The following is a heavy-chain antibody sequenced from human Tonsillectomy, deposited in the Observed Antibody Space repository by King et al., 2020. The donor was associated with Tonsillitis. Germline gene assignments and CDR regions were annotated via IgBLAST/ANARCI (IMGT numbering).Heavy chain of an antibody. CDR3: ARGRCVPAAKRAYNYYYDMEV. V-gene: IGHV1-69*01. CDR1: GDTFSSYA. D-gene: IGHD2-2*01. CDR2: IIPIFGTT. J-gene: IGHJ6*02. Sequence: VQLVESGAEVKKPGSAVKVSCKASGDTFSSYAISWVRQAPGQGLEWMGGIIPIFGTTNYAQKFPGRVTITADESTSTAYMELNSLRSEDTAVYYCARGRCVPAAKRAYNYYYDMEVWGQGTTVTVSS.